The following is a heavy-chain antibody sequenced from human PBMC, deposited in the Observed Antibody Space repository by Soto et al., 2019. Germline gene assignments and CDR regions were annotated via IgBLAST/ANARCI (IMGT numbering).Heavy chain of an antibody. CDR3: AKAGYCTRGNCYDYYRYGMDV. Sequence: VQMVESGGGVVQPGRSLRLTCAGSGFTFSDYGMHWVRQAPRKGLEWVAVVSYDGSSEFYADSVKGRFTISRDNSKNTLHLQMNSLRPEDTAVYYCAKAGYCTRGNCYDYYRYGMDVWGQGTAVTVSS. CDR1: GFTFSDYG. V-gene: IGHV3-30*18. J-gene: IGHJ6*02. D-gene: IGHD3-10*01. CDR2: VSYDGSSE.